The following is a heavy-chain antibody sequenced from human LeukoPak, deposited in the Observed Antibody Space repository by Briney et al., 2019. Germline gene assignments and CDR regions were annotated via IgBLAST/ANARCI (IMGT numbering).Heavy chain of an antibody. CDR1: GFTFSSYA. D-gene: IGHD3-22*01. CDR2: ISYDGSNK. Sequence: PGRSLRLSCAASGFTFSSYAMHWVRQAPGKGLEWVAVISYDGSNKYYADSVKGRFTISRDNSKNTLYLQMNLRAEDTAVYYCAKALNYDESSGLIDYWGQGSLVTVSS. V-gene: IGHV3-30-3*01. CDR3: AKALNYDESSGLIDY. J-gene: IGHJ4*02.